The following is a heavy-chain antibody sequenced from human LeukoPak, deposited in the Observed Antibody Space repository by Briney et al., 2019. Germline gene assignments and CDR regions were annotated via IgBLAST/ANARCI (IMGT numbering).Heavy chain of an antibody. J-gene: IGHJ4*02. CDR2: IRSKAYGGTT. CDR1: GFTVSTNC. Sequence: PGGSLRLSCAASGFTVSTNCMTWVRQAPGKGLEWVGFIRSKAYGGTTEYAASVKGRFTISRDDSKSIAYLQMNSLKTEDTAVYYCTLSYGDYLYYFDYWGQGTLVTVSS. CDR3: TLSYGDYLYYFDY. V-gene: IGHV3-49*04. D-gene: IGHD4-17*01.